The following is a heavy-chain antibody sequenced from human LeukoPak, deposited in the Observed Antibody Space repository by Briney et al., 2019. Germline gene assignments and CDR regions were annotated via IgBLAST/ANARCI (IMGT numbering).Heavy chain of an antibody. CDR2: ISGSGGST. V-gene: IGHV3-23*01. CDR3: AKDLSNWNYLIDY. J-gene: IGHJ4*02. D-gene: IGHD1-7*01. CDR1: GFTFSSYA. Sequence: PGGSLRLSCAASGFTFSSYAMSWVRQAPGKGLEWVSAISGSGGSTNYADSVKGRFTISRDNSKNTLYLQMNSLRAEDTAVYYCAKDLSNWNYLIDYWGQGTLVTVSS.